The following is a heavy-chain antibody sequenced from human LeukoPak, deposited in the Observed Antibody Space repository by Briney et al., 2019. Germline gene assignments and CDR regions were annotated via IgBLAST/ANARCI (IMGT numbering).Heavy chain of an antibody. CDR2: IYTSGST. CDR1: GGSISSGTYY. J-gene: IGHJ3*02. CDR3: ARNEYYYDSSAMEDAFDI. Sequence: SETLSLTCTVSGGSISSGTYYWCWIRQPAGKGLEWIGRIYTSGSTNYNPSLKSRVTISVDTSKNQFSLKLSSVTAADTAVYYCARNEYYYDSSAMEDAFDIWGQGTMVTVSS. V-gene: IGHV4-61*02. D-gene: IGHD3-22*01.